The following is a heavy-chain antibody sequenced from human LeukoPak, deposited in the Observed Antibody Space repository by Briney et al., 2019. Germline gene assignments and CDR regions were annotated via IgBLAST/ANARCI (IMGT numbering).Heavy chain of an antibody. CDR1: GDSITSGGYH. Sequence: SQTLSVTCTVSGDSITSGGYHWTWIRQHPGKGLERIGYISNSGSTYYNPSLKSRLNISMDTSKNQFSLSLTSVTAADTAVYYCARDYGDYFRWFDPWGQGTLVTVSS. CDR3: ARDYGDYFRWFDP. CDR2: ISNSGST. J-gene: IGHJ5*02. D-gene: IGHD4-17*01. V-gene: IGHV4-31*03.